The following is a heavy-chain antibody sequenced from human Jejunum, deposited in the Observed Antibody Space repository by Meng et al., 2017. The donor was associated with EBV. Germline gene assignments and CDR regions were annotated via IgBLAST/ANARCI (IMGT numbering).Heavy chain of an antibody. CDR1: GYPFRSND. D-gene: IGHD6-13*01. Sequence: EQQEKDGEEDKSPAASVKVSCDASGYPFRSNDISGVRQAAGQRLGWMGMRNPGSSDTGVSQKFQVRFTVTMDNSINTPYMELSSLISDDTAAYTWARAVGAAGSVINFDFWGQGSLVTVSS. CDR2: RNPGSSDT. J-gene: IGHJ4*02. V-gene: IGHV1-8*01. CDR3: ARAVGAAGSVINFDF.